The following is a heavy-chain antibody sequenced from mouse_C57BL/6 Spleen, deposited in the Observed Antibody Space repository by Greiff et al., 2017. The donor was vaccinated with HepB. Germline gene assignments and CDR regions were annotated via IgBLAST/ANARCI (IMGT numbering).Heavy chain of an antibody. CDR3: ARSHYYGSSWYFDV. CDR1: GYTFTSYW. J-gene: IGHJ1*03. CDR2: INPSNGGT. Sequence: QVQLQQPGTELVKPGASVKLSCKASGYTFTSYWMHWVKQRPGQGLEWIGNINPSNGGTNYNEKFKSKATLTVDKSSSTAYRQLSSLTSEDSAVYYLARSHYYGSSWYFDVWGTGTTVTVSS. V-gene: IGHV1-53*01. D-gene: IGHD1-1*01.